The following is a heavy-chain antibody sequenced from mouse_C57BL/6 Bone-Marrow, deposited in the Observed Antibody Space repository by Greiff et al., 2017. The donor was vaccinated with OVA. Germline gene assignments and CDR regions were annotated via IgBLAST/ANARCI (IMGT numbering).Heavy chain of an antibody. V-gene: IGHV1-55*01. D-gene: IGHD1-1*01. Sequence: VKLQESGAELVKPGASVKMSCKASGYTFTSYWITWVKQRPGQGLEWIGDIYPGSGSTNYNEKFKSKATLTVDTSSSTAYMQLSSLTSEDSAVYYCARGVITTVVDYWGQGTTLTVSS. CDR3: ARGVITTVVDY. CDR1: GYTFTSYW. J-gene: IGHJ2*01. CDR2: IYPGSGST.